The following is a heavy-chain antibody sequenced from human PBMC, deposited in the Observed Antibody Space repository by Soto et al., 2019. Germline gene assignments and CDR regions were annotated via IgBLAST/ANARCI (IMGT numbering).Heavy chain of an antibody. CDR3: TSHLQYCSGGSCYPTHFDY. D-gene: IGHD2-15*01. CDR2: IRSKAYGGTT. V-gene: IGHV3-49*05. CDR1: GFTFGDYA. J-gene: IGHJ4*02. Sequence: EVQLVESGGGLVKPGRSLRLSCTASGFTFGDYAMSWFRQAPGKGLEWVGFIRSKAYGGTTEYAASVKGRFTISRDDXXSXAXXQMNSLKTEDTAVYYCTSHLQYCSGGSCYPTHFDYWGQGTLVTVSS.